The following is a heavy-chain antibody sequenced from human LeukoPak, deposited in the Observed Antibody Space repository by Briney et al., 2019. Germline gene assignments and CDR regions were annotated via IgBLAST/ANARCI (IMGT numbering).Heavy chain of an antibody. CDR3: ATRPVAFDI. J-gene: IGHJ3*02. Sequence: SETLSLTCTVSGGSISSSSYYWGWIRQPPGKGLEWIGSIYYSGSTYYNPSLKSRVTISVDTSKNQFSLKLSSVTAADTAVYYCATRPVAFDIWGQGTMVTVSS. V-gene: IGHV4-39*01. CDR2: IYYSGST. CDR1: GGSISSSSYY.